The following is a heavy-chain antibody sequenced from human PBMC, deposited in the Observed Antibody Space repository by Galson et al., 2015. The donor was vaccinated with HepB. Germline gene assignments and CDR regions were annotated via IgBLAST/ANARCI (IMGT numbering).Heavy chain of an antibody. J-gene: IGHJ4*02. CDR3: AKEGIAAAGVDY. CDR2: IRYDGSNK. CDR1: GFTFSSYG. V-gene: IGHV3-30*02. D-gene: IGHD6-13*01. Sequence: SLRLSCAASGFTFSSYGMHWVRQAPGKGLEWVAFIRYDGSNKYYADSVKGRFTISRDNSKNTLYLQMNSLRAEDTAVYYCAKEGIAAAGVDYWGQGTLVTVSS.